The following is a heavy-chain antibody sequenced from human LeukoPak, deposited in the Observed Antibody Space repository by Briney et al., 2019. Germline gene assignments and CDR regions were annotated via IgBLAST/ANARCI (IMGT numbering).Heavy chain of an antibody. CDR3: AKAATVYYYYGMDV. CDR2: ISYDGSNK. V-gene: IGHV3-30*18. CDR1: GFTFSSYG. J-gene: IGHJ6*02. D-gene: IGHD2-15*01. Sequence: GGSLRLSCAASGFTFSSYGMHWVRQAPGKGLEWVAVISYDGSNKYYADSVKGRFTISRDNSKNTLYLQMNSLRAEDTAVYYCAKAATVYYYYGMDVWGQGTTVTVSS.